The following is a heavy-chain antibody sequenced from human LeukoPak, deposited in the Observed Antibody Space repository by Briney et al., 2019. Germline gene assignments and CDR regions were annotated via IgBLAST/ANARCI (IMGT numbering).Heavy chain of an antibody. CDR1: GVTFRTYW. D-gene: IGHD6-19*01. V-gene: IGHV3-74*01. J-gene: IGHJ4*02. CDR2: INSDGSST. Sequence: GALRLSCAASGVTFRTYWMHWVRQAPGEGLVWVARINSDGSSTSYADSVKGRFTISRDNAKNPLYLQMNSLRAEDTAVYYCARGGSGWLFDYWGQGTLVTVSS. CDR3: ARGGSGWLFDY.